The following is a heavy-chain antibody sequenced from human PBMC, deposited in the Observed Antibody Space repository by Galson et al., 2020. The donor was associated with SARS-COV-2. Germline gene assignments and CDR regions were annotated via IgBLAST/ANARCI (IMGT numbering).Heavy chain of an antibody. CDR3: AREENFFLAVTATQMCYLDY. Sequence: SETLSLTCAVYGGSFSGYYWSWIRQPPGKGLEWIGEINSSGSTNYNPSLKSRVTISVDTSKNHFSLKLSSVTAADTAVYYCAREENFFLAVTATQMCYLDYWGRGTLATVSS. D-gene: IGHD2-21*02. V-gene: IGHV4-34*01. CDR1: GGSFSGYY. J-gene: IGHJ4*02. CDR2: INSSGST.